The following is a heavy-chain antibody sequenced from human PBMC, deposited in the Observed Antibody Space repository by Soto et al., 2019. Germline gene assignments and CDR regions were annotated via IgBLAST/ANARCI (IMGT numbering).Heavy chain of an antibody. CDR3: ARSVDTDMVPYYFDY. D-gene: IGHD5-18*01. J-gene: IGHJ4*02. CDR2: LYHTGSS. Sequence: SETLSLTCAVSGGSISSGGYSWSWIRQPPGKGLEWIGFLYHTGSSYYNPSLKSQVTISVDRSKNQFSLKLSSVTTADTAMYYCARSVDTDMVPYYFDYWGQGTLVTVSS. CDR1: GGSISSGGYS. V-gene: IGHV4-30-2*01.